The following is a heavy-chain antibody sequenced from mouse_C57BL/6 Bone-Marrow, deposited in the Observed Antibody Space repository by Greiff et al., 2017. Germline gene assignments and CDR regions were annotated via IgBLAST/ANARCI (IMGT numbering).Heavy chain of an antibody. D-gene: IGHD4-1*01. CDR1: GYSITSDY. Sequence: VMLVESGPGLAKPSQTLSLTCSVTGYSITSDYWNWIRKFPGNKLEYMGYISYSGSTYYNPSLKSRISITRDTYKNQYYQQLNSVTTEETATYYCARYTANWAYWYFDVWGTGTTVTVSS. CDR3: ARYTANWAYWYFDV. J-gene: IGHJ1*03. CDR2: ISYSGST. V-gene: IGHV3-8*01.